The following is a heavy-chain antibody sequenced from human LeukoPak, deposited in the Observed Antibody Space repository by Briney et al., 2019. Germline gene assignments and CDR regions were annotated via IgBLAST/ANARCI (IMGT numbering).Heavy chain of an antibody. CDR2: IYSNGIT. V-gene: IGHV4-4*07. Sequence: KPSETLSLTCTVSGGSISSYYWSWIRQPAGKGLEWIGRIYSNGITNYNPSLKSRLTMSVDTSKKEFSLKLTSVTAADTGVYYCASSPNSYYYYMDVWGKGTTVTVSS. J-gene: IGHJ6*03. CDR3: ASSPNSYYYYMDV. CDR1: GGSISSYY.